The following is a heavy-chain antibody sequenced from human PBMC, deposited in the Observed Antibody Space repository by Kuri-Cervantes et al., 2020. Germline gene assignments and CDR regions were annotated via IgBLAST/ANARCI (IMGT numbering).Heavy chain of an antibody. CDR3: ARDLFGYYYYYMDV. V-gene: IGHV3-30*07. CDR1: GFTFSSYT. CDR2: ISYDGSNK. Sequence: GESLKISCAASGFTFSSYTMHWVRQAPGKGLEWVALISYDGSNKYYADSVKGRFTISRDNSKNTLYLQMNSLRAEDTAVYYCARDLFGYYYYYMDVWGKGTTVTVSS. J-gene: IGHJ6*03. D-gene: IGHD3-3*01.